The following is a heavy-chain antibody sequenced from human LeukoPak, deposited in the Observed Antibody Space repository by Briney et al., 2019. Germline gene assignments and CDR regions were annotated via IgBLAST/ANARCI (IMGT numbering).Heavy chain of an antibody. J-gene: IGHJ4*02. V-gene: IGHV3-53*01. Sequence: GGSLRLSCAASGVSVRTTYMSWVRQAPGKGLEWVSVLYTGGGTDHADSVKGRFTISRDNSKNTLSLQMNSLRVEDTAIYYCTRSGYRHPYHFDSWGQGTLVIVSS. D-gene: IGHD3-22*01. CDR2: LYTGGGT. CDR1: GVSVRTTY. CDR3: TRSGYRHPYHFDS.